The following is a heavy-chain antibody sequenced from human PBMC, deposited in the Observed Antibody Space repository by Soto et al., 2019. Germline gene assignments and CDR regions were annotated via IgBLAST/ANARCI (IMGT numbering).Heavy chain of an antibody. CDR2: INPNSGGT. Sequence: GASVKVSCKASGYTFTGYYMHWVRQAPGQGLEWMGWINPNSGGTNYAQKFQGWVTMTRDTSISTAYMELSRLRSDDTALYYCARGGPVISKTYYYYYYYMDAWGKGTRVTVSS. CDR1: GYTFTGYY. D-gene: IGHD3-10*01. J-gene: IGHJ6*03. CDR3: ARGGPVISKTYYYYYYYMDA. V-gene: IGHV1-2*04.